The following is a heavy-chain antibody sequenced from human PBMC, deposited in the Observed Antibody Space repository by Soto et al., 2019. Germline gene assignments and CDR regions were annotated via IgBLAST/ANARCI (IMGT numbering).Heavy chain of an antibody. J-gene: IGHJ4*02. V-gene: IGHV3-48*01. CDR3: ARVIDHGDYLSFDY. CDR1: GFTFSSYS. D-gene: IGHD4-17*01. CDR2: ISTSSSTI. Sequence: EVQLVESGGGLVQPGGSLRLSCAASGFTFSSYSINWVRQAPGKGLEWVSYISTSSSTIYYADSVKGRFTISRDNAKSSLFLQMNSLRAEDTAVYYCARVIDHGDYLSFDYWGQGTLVTVSS.